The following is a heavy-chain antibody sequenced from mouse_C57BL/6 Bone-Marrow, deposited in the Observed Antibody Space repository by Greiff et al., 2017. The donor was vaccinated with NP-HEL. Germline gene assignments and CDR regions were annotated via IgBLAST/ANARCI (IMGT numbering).Heavy chain of an antibody. CDR2: ISSGGSYT. V-gene: IGHV5-6*01. J-gene: IGHJ1*03. Sequence: EVKLQESGGDLVKPGGSLKLSCAASGFTFSSYGMSWVRQTPDKRLEWVATISSGGSYTYYPDSVKGRFTISRDNAKNTLYLQMSSLKSEDTAMYYCARHSARYFDVWGTGTTVTVSS. CDR3: ARHSARYFDV. CDR1: GFTFSSYG.